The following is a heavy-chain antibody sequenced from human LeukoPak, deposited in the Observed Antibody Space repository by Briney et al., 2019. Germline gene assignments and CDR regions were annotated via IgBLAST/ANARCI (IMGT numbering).Heavy chain of an antibody. CDR2: IKSKANGGTP. Sequence: GGSLRLSCATSGFTFNSAWLSWVRQAPGRGLEWVGRIKSKANGGTPDYAAPVKGRFTISRDDSNSMVYLQMNSLKTEDTAVYSCAAEYYYQLLYWGQGTLVTVSS. J-gene: IGHJ4*02. D-gene: IGHD2-2*01. CDR1: GFTFNSAW. V-gene: IGHV3-15*01. CDR3: AAEYYYQLLY.